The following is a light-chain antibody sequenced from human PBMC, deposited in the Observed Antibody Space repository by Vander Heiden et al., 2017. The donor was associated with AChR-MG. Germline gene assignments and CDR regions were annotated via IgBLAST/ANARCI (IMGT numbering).Light chain of an antibody. Sequence: QSVLTQPPSASGTPGQRVTISCSGSSSNIGSNYVYWYHQLPGTAAKLLIYRNNQRRSGVPDRFSGSKSGTSATLAISGLRSEDEADYYCAAWDDSLSGPEVFGTGTKVTVL. CDR3: AAWDDSLSGPEV. V-gene: IGLV1-47*01. J-gene: IGLJ1*01. CDR1: SSNIGSNY. CDR2: RNN.